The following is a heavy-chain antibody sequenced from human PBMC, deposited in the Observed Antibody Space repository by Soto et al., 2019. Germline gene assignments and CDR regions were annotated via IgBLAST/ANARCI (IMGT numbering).Heavy chain of an antibody. CDR1: GGSVGSGSYY. D-gene: IGHD4-4*01. CDR3: ERDSVLADYSEHRHPYWFDP. Sequence: QVQLQESGPGLVKPSETLSLTCTVSGGSVGSGSYYWSWIRQPLGKGLEWSGYIYYSGNTDYNPSIRWRSTISIDKAKNHFSMQLTSVTSADTAIYYCERDSVLADYSEHRHPYWFDPWGQGTLVIVSS. J-gene: IGHJ5*02. V-gene: IGHV4-61*03. CDR2: IYYSGNT.